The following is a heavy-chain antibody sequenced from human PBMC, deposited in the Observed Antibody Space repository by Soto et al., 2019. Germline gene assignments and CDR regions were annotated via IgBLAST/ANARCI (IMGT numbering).Heavy chain of an antibody. J-gene: IGHJ4*02. Sequence: QVQLQESGPGLVKPSETLSLTCTVSGGSVSSGSYYWSWIRQPPGKGLEWIGYIYYSGSTNYNPSLKSRVTISVDTSKNQFSLKLSSVTAADTAVYYCARARRGYSYGPPLGFDYWGQGTLVTVSS. D-gene: IGHD5-18*01. V-gene: IGHV4-61*01. CDR2: IYYSGST. CDR3: ARARRGYSYGPPLGFDY. CDR1: GGSVSSGSYY.